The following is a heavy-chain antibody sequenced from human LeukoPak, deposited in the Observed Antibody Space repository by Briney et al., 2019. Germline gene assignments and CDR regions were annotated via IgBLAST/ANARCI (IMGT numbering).Heavy chain of an antibody. CDR1: GGSISSYY. CDR3: ARVADYYDSSGYSPGAFDI. D-gene: IGHD3-22*01. J-gene: IGHJ3*02. V-gene: IGHV4-4*07. Sequence: PSETLSLTCTVSGGSISSYYWSWIRQPAGEGLEWIGHIYTSVSTKYSPSLKSRVTMSVDTSKNQFSLKLSSVTAADTAVYYCARVADYYDSSGYSPGAFDIWGQGTMVTVSS. CDR2: IYTSVST.